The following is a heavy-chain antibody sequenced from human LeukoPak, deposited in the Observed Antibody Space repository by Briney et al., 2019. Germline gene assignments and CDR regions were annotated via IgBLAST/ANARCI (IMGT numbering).Heavy chain of an antibody. CDR3: ARDSYYYDSSGPQV. V-gene: IGHV3-21*01. CDR1: GFTTSSYS. D-gene: IGHD3-22*01. CDR2: IISSGTSI. Sequence: PGGSLRLSCVASGFTTSSYSMNWVRQAPGKGLEWVSSIISSGTSIYYADSVKGRFTISRDNAKNSVYLQTNSLRAEDTAVYYCARDSYYYDSSGPQVWGQGTLVTVSS. J-gene: IGHJ4*02.